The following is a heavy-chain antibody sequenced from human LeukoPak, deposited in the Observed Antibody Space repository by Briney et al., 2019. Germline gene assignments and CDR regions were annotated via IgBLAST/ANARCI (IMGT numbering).Heavy chain of an antibody. CDR1: GFTISSSS. V-gene: IGHV3-21*01. Sequence: GGSLRLSCAASGFTISSSSMNWVRQAPGKGLEWVSSISSSSTYIYYADLVKGRFTISRDNAKNSLYLQMSSLRAEDTAVYYCASDKGGSGWSYYFDFWGQGTLVTVSS. J-gene: IGHJ4*02. CDR3: ASDKGGSGWSYYFDF. D-gene: IGHD6-19*01. CDR2: ISSSSTYI.